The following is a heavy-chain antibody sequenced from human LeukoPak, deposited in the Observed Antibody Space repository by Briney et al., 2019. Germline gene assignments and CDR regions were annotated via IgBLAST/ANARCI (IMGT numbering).Heavy chain of an antibody. CDR1: GFTFSSHG. J-gene: IGHJ3*02. CDR3: AAEGSIAAEVAFDI. D-gene: IGHD6-13*01. CDR2: IQYDGSNK. V-gene: IGHV3-30*02. Sequence: GGSLRLSCAASGFTFSSHGMHWVRQAPGKGLEWVAFIQYDGSNKKYADAVKGPFTISRDNSKNTLYLQMNSLRAEDTAVYYCAAEGSIAAEVAFDIWGQGTMVTVSS.